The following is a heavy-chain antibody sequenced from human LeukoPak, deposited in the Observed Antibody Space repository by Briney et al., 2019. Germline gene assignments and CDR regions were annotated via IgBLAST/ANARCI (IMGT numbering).Heavy chain of an antibody. V-gene: IGHV3-21*01. CDR1: GFSFSSYS. D-gene: IGHD2/OR15-2a*01. CDR3: VKDLRSDFMGVLSRYLSY. J-gene: IGHJ4*02. CDR2: ISNSGTYI. Sequence: GGSLRLSCSASGFSFSSYSMNWVRQAPGKGLEWVSSISNSGTYIYYADSVKGRFTISRDNSKSTLYLQMSSLRAEDTAVYLCVKDLRSDFMGVLSRYLSYWGQGTLVTVSS.